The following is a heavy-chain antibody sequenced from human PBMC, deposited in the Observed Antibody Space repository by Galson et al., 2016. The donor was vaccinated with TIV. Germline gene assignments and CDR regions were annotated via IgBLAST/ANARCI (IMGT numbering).Heavy chain of an antibody. CDR1: GYPFSNYE. CDR2: ISSSGRTI. D-gene: IGHD4-23*01. Sequence: SLRLSCAASGYPFSNYEMSWVRQAPGKGLEWISYISSSGRTIYYADSVKGRFTISRENTKTSLYLKMNSLRADDTAFYYCATSYAGNSFYDYWGQGTLVTVSS. CDR3: ATSYAGNSFYDY. J-gene: IGHJ4*02. V-gene: IGHV3-48*03.